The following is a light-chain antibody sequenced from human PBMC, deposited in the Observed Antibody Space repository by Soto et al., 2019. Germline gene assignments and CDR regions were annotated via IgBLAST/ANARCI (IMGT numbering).Light chain of an antibody. J-gene: IGKJ1*01. CDR2: GAS. CDR1: QSVSSSY. V-gene: IGKV3-20*01. Sequence: EIVLTQSPGTLSLSPGERATLSCRASQSVSSSYLAWYQQQPGQAPMLLIYGASSRATGIPARFSGSGSGTDFTLTISRLEPEDFGVYYCQQYGSSPRTFGQGTKVEIK. CDR3: QQYGSSPRT.